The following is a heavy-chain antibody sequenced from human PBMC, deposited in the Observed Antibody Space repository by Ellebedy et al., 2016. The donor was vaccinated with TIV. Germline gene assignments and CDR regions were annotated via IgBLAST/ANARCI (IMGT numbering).Heavy chain of an antibody. J-gene: IGHJ4*02. Sequence: GGSLRLSCVASGSTFSDYYMSWIRQAPGKGLEWVSCISTSGSYTNYADSVKGRFTISRDNAKNSLYLQMNSLRAEDTAVYYCARDTLAQGVDNWGQGTLVTVSS. V-gene: IGHV3-11*06. CDR3: ARDTLAQGVDN. CDR1: GSTFSDYY. CDR2: ISTSGSYT.